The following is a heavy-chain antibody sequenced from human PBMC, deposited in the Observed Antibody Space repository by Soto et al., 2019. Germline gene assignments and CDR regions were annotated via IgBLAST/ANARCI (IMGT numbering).Heavy chain of an antibody. CDR2: IHYTGSI. Sequence: QVQLQQSGPGLVEPSQTLSLTCAVSGGSISSEYFHWTWIRQSPGKGLEWIGYIHYTGSIMYNPSFKSRMPLPVDTTNNQFSPQLTSVTAAATAVYFWAREDDGGVRDYYGLDVWGQGTTVTVSP. V-gene: IGHV4-30-4*08. J-gene: IGHJ6*01. D-gene: IGHD3-16*01. CDR1: GGSISSEYFH. CDR3: AREDDGGVRDYYGLDV.